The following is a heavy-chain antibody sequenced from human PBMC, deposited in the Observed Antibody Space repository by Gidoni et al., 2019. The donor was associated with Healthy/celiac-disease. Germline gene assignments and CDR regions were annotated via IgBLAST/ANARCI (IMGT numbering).Heavy chain of an antibody. J-gene: IGHJ4*02. CDR2: ISSSSSYI. CDR1: GFTFSSYS. CDR3: ARDRDSSGYFHY. Sequence: EVQLVESGGGLVKPGGSLRLFCSASGFTFSSYSMNWVRQAPGKGLEWVSSISSSSSYIYYADSVKGRFTISRDNAKNSLYLQMNSLRAEDTAVYYCARDRDSSGYFHYWGQGTLVTVSS. V-gene: IGHV3-21*01. D-gene: IGHD3-22*01.